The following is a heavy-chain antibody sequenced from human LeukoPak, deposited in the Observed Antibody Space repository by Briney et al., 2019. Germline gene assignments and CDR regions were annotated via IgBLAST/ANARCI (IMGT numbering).Heavy chain of an antibody. J-gene: IGHJ2*01. V-gene: IGHV4-61*02. CDR1: GGSISSGSYY. D-gene: IGHD3-3*01. CDR2: IYTSGST. Sequence: SQTLSLTCTVSGGSISSGSYYWSWMRQPAGKGLEWIGRIYTSGSTNYNPSLKSRVTISVDTSKNQFSLKLSSVTAADTAVYYCARRDPDWAVRDFWSGYRYWYFDLWGRGTLVTVSS. CDR3: ARRDPDWAVRDFWSGYRYWYFDL.